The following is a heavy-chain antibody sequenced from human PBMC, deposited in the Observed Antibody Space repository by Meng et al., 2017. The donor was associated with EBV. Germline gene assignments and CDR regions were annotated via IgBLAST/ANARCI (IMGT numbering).Heavy chain of an antibody. V-gene: IGHV1-69*01. Sequence: QVLLVQSAAEVKKPGSAVKVHCKTSAGPFRDYAISWVRQAPGQGLEWLGGFLPRLGAPNYAQKFHGRVKITADESTSTHYMDLSSLRSEDTAIYYCASESGRGYTPDYWGQGTLVTVSS. J-gene: IGHJ4*02. D-gene: IGHD3-10*01. CDR2: FLPRLGAP. CDR1: AGPFRDYA. CDR3: ASESGRGYTPDY.